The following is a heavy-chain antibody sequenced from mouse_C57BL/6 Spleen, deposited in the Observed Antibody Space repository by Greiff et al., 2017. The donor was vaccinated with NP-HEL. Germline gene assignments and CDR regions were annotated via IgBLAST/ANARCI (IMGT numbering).Heavy chain of an antibody. Sequence: QVQLQQPGAELVKPGASVKLSCKASGYTFTSYWMYWVKQRPGQGLEWIGMIHPNSGSTNYNEKFKSKATLTVDKSSSTAYMQLSSLTSEDSAVYYCAHITTVVEGLFAYWGQGTLVTVSA. CDR1: GYTFTSYW. J-gene: IGHJ3*01. CDR3: AHITTVVEGLFAY. D-gene: IGHD1-1*01. V-gene: IGHV1-64*01. CDR2: IHPNSGST.